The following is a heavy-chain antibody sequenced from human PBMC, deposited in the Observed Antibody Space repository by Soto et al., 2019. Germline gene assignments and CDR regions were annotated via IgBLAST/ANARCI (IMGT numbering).Heavy chain of an antibody. Sequence: HPGGSLRQSCAASEFTFSSDAINWVRQAPGKGLEWVGRTRNKANSYTTDYAAFVKGRFTISRDDSKNLIYLQMNSLKTEDTAVYYCAREGSSSGPDYEYWGQGTLVTVS. CDR1: EFTFSSDA. D-gene: IGHD3-22*01. CDR2: TRNKANSYTT. CDR3: AREGSSSGPDYEY. V-gene: IGHV3-72*01. J-gene: IGHJ4*02.